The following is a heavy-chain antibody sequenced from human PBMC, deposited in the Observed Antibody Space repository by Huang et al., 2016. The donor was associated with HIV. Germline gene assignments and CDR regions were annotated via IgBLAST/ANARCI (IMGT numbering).Heavy chain of an antibody. CDR2: ISVYNGHT. Sequence: QVQLVQSGAEVTKPGASVKVSCKASGYTFTSYGISWVRQAPGQGLEGMGWISVYNGHTNDAQKLQGSVTMTTETSTSPAYMELRSLSSDDTAVYYCARDRGAVAGTSPGYWGQGTLVTVSS. CDR3: ARDRGAVAGTSPGY. J-gene: IGHJ4*02. V-gene: IGHV1-18*01. D-gene: IGHD6-19*01. CDR1: GYTFTSYG.